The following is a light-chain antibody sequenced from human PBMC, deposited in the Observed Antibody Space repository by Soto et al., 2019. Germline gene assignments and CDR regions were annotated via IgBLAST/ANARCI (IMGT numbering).Light chain of an antibody. CDR1: TSDVGGYNY. CDR2: EVS. Sequence: QSALTQPASVSGSPGQSITISCTGTTSDVGGYNYVSWYQQHPGKAPKLMIYEVSNRPSGVSNRFSGSKSGNTASLTISGRQAEDEAAYYCFSYTTSSAPYVFGTGTKVTVL. V-gene: IGLV2-14*01. J-gene: IGLJ1*01. CDR3: FSYTTSSAPYV.